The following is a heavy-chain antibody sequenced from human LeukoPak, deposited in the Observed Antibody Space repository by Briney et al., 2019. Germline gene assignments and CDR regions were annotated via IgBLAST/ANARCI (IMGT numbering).Heavy chain of an antibody. CDR1: GFTFSSYW. D-gene: IGHD3-22*01. CDR3: ARRDSGYYDKAHAFDI. Sequence: HPGGSLRLSCAASGFTFSSYWMHWVRQAPGKGLVWVSRINSDGSSTSYADSVKGRFTISRDNAKNTLYLQMNSLRAEDTAVYYCARRDSGYYDKAHAFDIWGQGTMVTVSS. CDR2: INSDGSST. J-gene: IGHJ3*02. V-gene: IGHV3-74*01.